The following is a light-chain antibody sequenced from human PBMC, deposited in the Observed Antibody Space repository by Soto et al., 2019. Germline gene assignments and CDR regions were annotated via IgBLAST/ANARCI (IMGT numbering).Light chain of an antibody. CDR1: SGDVGGYNY. J-gene: IGLJ2*01. V-gene: IGLV2-8*01. CDR3: QSYDPTLRTSP. Sequence: QSALTQSPSASGSRGQSVTISCTGTSGDVGGYNYVSWYQQHPGKAPKLMIYEVSKRPLGVPDRFSGSKSGNTASLTVSGLQAEDEADYYCQSYDPTLRTSPFGGGTQLTVL. CDR2: EVS.